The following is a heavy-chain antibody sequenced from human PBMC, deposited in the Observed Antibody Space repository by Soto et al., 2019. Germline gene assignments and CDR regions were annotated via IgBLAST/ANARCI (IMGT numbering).Heavy chain of an antibody. J-gene: IGHJ6*02. CDR1: GFTFSSYE. CDR3: AREIRVYCSSTSCYTHYGMDV. CDR2: ISSSGSTI. V-gene: IGHV3-48*03. Sequence: PVGSLRLSCAASGFTFSSYEMNWVRQAPGKGLEWVSYISSSGSTIYYADSVKGRFTISRDNAKNSLYLQMNSLRAEDTAVYYCAREIRVYCSSTSCYTHYGMDVWGQGTTVTVSS. D-gene: IGHD2-2*02.